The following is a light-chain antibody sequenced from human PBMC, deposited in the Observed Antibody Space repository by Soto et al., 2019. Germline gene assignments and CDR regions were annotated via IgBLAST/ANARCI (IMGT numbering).Light chain of an antibody. CDR1: SSNIGSNN. Sequence: QSVLTQPPSASGTPGQRVTISCSGSSSNIGSNNVNWYQQLPGTAPKLLIYYNNQRPSGVPDRFSGSKSGTSASLAISGLQSEDEADYYCAAWDVTLTGPVFGGGTQLTVL. CDR3: AAWDVTLTGPV. V-gene: IGLV1-44*01. CDR2: YNN. J-gene: IGLJ2*01.